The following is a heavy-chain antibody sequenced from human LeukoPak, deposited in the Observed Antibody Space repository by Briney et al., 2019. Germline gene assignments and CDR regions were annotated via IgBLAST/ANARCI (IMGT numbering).Heavy chain of an antibody. CDR2: IYTSGST. D-gene: IGHD2-2*01. CDR1: GGSVSSYY. CDR3: ARSPGGGGYCSSTSCYGNWFDP. V-gene: IGHV4-4*07. Sequence: SETLFPTCTVSGGSVSSYYWSWIRQPAGKGLEWIGRIYTSGSTNYNPSLKSRVTMSVDTSKNQFSLKLSSVTAADTAVYYCARSPGGGGYCSSTSCYGNWFDPWGQGTLVTVSS. J-gene: IGHJ5*02.